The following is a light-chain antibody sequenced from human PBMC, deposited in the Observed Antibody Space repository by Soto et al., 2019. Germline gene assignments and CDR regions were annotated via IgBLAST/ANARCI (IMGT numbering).Light chain of an antibody. CDR3: QHYKNVIFT. Sequence: EIQMTQSPSSLSASLGDRITISCQASQDIGNYLNWYQQKPGKAPKLLIYDASNLDTGVHSRFSGSGSGTDFTFAISGLQSEDGATYFGQHYKNVIFTVGHGTKVDFK. CDR2: DAS. V-gene: IGKV1-33*01. J-gene: IGKJ3*01. CDR1: QDIGNY.